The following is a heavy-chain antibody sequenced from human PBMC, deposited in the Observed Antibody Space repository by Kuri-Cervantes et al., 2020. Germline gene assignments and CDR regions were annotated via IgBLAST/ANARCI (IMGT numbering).Heavy chain of an antibody. D-gene: IGHD6-13*01. V-gene: IGHV3-9*01. J-gene: IGHJ3*02. CDR2: ISWNSGSI. CDR1: GFTFEDYA. CDR3: AKDIDRVAAAGRGAFDI. Sequence: GESLRLSCAASGFTFEDYAMHWVRQAPGKGLEWVSGISWNSGSIGYADSVKGRFTISRDNAKNSLYLQMNSLRAEDTALYYCAKDIDRVAAAGRGAFDIWGQGTMVTVSS.